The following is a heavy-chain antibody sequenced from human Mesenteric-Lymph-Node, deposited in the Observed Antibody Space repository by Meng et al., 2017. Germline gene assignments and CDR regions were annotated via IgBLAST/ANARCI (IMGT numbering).Heavy chain of an antibody. V-gene: IGHV1-8*02. D-gene: IGHD6-19*01. CDR1: GGTFSSYA. CDR2: MNPNSGNT. Sequence: ASVKVFCKASGGTFSSYAINWVRQATGQGLEWMGWMNPNSGNTGYAQKFQGRVTMTRNTSISTAYTELSSLRSEDTAVYYCARQMVGSGYAFDIWGQGTMVTVSS. CDR3: ARQMVGSGYAFDI. J-gene: IGHJ3*02.